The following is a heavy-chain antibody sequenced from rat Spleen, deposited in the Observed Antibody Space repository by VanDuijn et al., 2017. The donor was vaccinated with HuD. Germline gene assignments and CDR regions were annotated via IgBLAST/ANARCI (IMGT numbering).Heavy chain of an antibody. V-gene: IGHV5-31*01. CDR1: GFTFNIYW. CDR3: ARPYNNYFDY. D-gene: IGHD1-10*01. J-gene: IGHJ2*01. Sequence: EVQLVESGGGLVQPGRSLKLSCVASGFTFNIYWMTWIRQAPGKGLEWVASISPNGGSTYYRDSVKGRFTISRDNAKNTLYLQMDSLRSEDSATYYCARPYNNYFDYWGQGVMVTVSS. CDR2: ISPNGGST.